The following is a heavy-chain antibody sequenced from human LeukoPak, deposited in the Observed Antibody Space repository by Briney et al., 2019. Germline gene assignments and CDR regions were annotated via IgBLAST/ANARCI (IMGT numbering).Heavy chain of an antibody. J-gene: IGHJ5*02. CDR2: IIPIFGTA. V-gene: IGHV1-69*01. CDR3: ARDLINPTVTTWNWFDP. Sequence: GASVKVSCKASGGTFSSYAISWVRQAPGQGLEWMGGIIPIFGTANYAQKFQGRVTITADESTSTAYMELSSLRSGDTAVYYCARDLINPTVTTWNWFDPWGQGTLVTVSS. D-gene: IGHD4-17*01. CDR1: GGTFSSYA.